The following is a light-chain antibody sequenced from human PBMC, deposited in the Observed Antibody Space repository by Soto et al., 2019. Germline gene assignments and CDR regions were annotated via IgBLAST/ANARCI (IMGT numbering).Light chain of an antibody. CDR3: QQYGSSPRT. CDR2: AAS. V-gene: IGKV3-20*01. J-gene: IGKJ1*01. CDR1: QSVSSNY. Sequence: EIVLTQSPGTLSLSTGERATLSCRASQSVSSNYLACYQQKPGQAPRLLIYAASTRITGIPDRFSGSGSGTDFPLTISRLEPVAFAVYHCQQYGSSPRTFGQGTKVEIK.